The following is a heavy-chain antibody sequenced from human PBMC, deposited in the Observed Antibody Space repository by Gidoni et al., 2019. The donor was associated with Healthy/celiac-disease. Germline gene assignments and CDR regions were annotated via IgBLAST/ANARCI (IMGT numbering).Heavy chain of an antibody. D-gene: IGHD4-17*01. CDR2: INPNSGGT. CDR1: GYTFTGYY. Sequence: QVQLVQSGAEVKTPGASVKVSCKASGYTFTGYYMHWVRQDPGQGLEWMGWINPNSGGTNDAQKFQGRVTMTRDTSISTAYMELSRLRSDDTAVYYCARGNDYGGKAGWFDPWGQGTLVTVSS. V-gene: IGHV1-2*02. J-gene: IGHJ5*02. CDR3: ARGNDYGGKAGWFDP.